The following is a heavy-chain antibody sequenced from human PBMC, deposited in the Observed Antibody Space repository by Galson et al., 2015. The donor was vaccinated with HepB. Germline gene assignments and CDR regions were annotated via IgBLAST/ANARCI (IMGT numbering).Heavy chain of an antibody. Sequence: SLRLSCAASGFTFSDYWMTWVRLVPGKGPEWVANIKYEGSEKNFVDSVKGRFTISRDDAKNSLYLQMNNLRAEDTAVYFCAREAGRGMDVWGQGTTVTVSS. CDR3: AREAGRGMDV. CDR1: GFTFSDYW. CDR2: IKYEGSEK. J-gene: IGHJ6*02. D-gene: IGHD1-14*01. V-gene: IGHV3-7*01.